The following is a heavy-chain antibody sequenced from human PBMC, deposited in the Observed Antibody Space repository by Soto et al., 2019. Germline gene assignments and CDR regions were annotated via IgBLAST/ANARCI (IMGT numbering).Heavy chain of an antibody. CDR1: GYTFTSYG. CDR2: ISAYNGNT. CDR3: ARVQAVAASYWFDP. Sequence: ASVKVSCKASGYTFTSYGISWVRQAPGHGLEWMGWISAYNGNTNYAQRLQGRVTMTTDTSTSTAYMELRSLRSDDTAVYYCARVQAVAASYWFDPWGQGTLVTVSS. V-gene: IGHV1-18*04. D-gene: IGHD6-19*01. J-gene: IGHJ5*02.